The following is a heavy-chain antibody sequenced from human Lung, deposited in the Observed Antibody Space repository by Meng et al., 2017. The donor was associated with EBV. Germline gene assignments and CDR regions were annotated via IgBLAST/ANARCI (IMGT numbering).Heavy chain of an antibody. J-gene: IGHJ5*02. Sequence: QVPVQEWVRGLVTPSATLSLTCAVSGGSTGSINWWAWVRQPPGKGLEWIGEIYHSGSTNYNPSLKSRVTISVDKSKNQFSLKLSSVTAADTAVYYCARVAAAGNEWFDPWGQGTLVTVSS. CDR2: IYHSGST. D-gene: IGHD6-13*01. V-gene: IGHV4-4*02. CDR1: GGSTGSINW. CDR3: ARVAAAGNEWFDP.